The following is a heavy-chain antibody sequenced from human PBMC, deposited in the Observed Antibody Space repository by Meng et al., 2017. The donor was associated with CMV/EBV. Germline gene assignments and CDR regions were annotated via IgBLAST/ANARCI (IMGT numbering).Heavy chain of an antibody. CDR2: IYYSGST. Sequence: SSSSYYWGWFRQPPGKGLEWIGSIYYSGSTYYNPSLKSRVTISVDTSKNQFSLKLSSVTAADTAVYYCARHHPRLRYFDWFPNWFDPWGQGTLVTVSS. CDR1: SSSSYY. V-gene: IGHV4-39*01. CDR3: ARHHPRLRYFDWFPNWFDP. J-gene: IGHJ5*02. D-gene: IGHD3-9*01.